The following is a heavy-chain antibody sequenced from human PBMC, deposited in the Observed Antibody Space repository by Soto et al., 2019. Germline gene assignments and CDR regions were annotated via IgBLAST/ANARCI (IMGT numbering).Heavy chain of an antibody. J-gene: IGHJ5*01. Sequence: GGSLRLSCAASGFTFSSYAMTWVRQAPGKGLEWVSGISGSGATTSYADSVKGRFTVSRDNSKNTLYRQMNSLRVEDTAVYHCAKLRYFDWSAYNWFEYWGQGTPVTVSS. D-gene: IGHD3-9*01. CDR3: AKLRYFDWSAYNWFEY. V-gene: IGHV3-23*01. CDR2: ISGSGATT. CDR1: GFTFSSYA.